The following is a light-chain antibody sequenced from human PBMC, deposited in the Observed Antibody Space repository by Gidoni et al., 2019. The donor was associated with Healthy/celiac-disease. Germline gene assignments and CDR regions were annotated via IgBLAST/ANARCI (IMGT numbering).Light chain of an antibody. V-gene: IGKV1-39*01. CDR1: QSISSY. Sequence: DIQMTQSPSSLSASVGDRVTITCRASQSISSYLNWYQQKPGKAPQLLIYAASSLQSGVPSRFSGSGSGTAFTLTISSLQPEDFATYYCQQSYSTPLTFGGXTKVEIK. J-gene: IGKJ4*01. CDR2: AAS. CDR3: QQSYSTPLT.